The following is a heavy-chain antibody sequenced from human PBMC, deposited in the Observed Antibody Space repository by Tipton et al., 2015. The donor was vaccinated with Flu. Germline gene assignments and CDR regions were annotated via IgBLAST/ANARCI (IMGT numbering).Heavy chain of an antibody. J-gene: IGHJ4*02. CDR2: IYYSGST. Sequence: GLVKPSETLSLTCTVSDDSITYYYWSWIRQPPGKGLEWIGYIYYSGSTNYNPSLKSRVTISVDTSKNQFSLKLTSVTAADTAVFYCARDGSGYSYGTLDYWGQGTLVTVSS. D-gene: IGHD5-18*01. CDR3: ARDGSGYSYGTLDY. CDR1: DDSITYYY. V-gene: IGHV4-59*01.